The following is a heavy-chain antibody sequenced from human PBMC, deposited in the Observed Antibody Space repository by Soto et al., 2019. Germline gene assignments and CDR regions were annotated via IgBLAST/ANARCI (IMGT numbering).Heavy chain of an antibody. Sequence: EVQLLESGGGWLQPGGSLRLSCAASGFTFSSYAMNWVRQAPGKGLEWVSGITGSGAGAYYSDSVKGRFTISRDNSKNTLYLQMNSLRAEDPAVYYCANAYSNSWPNDWFDPWGQGPLVTVSS. D-gene: IGHD6-13*01. CDR1: GFTFSSYA. CDR2: ITGSGAGA. J-gene: IGHJ5*02. V-gene: IGHV3-23*01. CDR3: ANAYSNSWPNDWFDP.